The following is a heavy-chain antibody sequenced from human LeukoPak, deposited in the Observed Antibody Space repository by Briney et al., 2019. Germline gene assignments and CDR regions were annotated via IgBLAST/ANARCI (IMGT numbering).Heavy chain of an antibody. V-gene: IGHV4-59*05. J-gene: IGHJ3*02. CDR1: GGSISSYY. D-gene: IGHD3-22*01. Sequence: SETLSLTCTVSGGSISSYYWSWIRQPPGKGLGWIGSIYYSGSTYYNPSLKSRVTISVDTSKNQFSLKLSSVTAADTAVYYCARHFIRDYYDSSGLGAFDIWGQGTMVTVSS. CDR2: IYYSGST. CDR3: ARHFIRDYYDSSGLGAFDI.